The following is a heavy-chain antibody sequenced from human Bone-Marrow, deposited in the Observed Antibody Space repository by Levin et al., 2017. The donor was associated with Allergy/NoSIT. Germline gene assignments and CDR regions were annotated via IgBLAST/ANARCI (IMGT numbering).Heavy chain of an antibody. Sequence: SETLSLTCTVSGDSMSSGTYYWGWIRQPPGKGLEWIAFIYYSGSTYYNPSLKSRVTISLDTSKNQFSLKLTSVTAADTAVYYCARDTYATYWGQGSLVTVSS. D-gene: IGHD4-17*01. CDR2: IYYSGST. CDR1: GDSMSSGTYY. J-gene: IGHJ4*02. CDR3: ARDTYATY. V-gene: IGHV4-39*07.